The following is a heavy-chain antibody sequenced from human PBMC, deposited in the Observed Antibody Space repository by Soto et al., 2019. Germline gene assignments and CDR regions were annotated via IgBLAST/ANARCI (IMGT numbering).Heavy chain of an antibody. J-gene: IGHJ4*02. D-gene: IGHD6-19*01. V-gene: IGHV3-21*01. CDR1: GFTFSSYS. Sequence: GGSLRLSCAASGFTFSSYSMNWVRQAPGKGLEWVSSISSSSSYIYYADSVKGRFTISRDNAKNSLYLQMNSLRAEDTAVYYCASPIYGGWKNPVLYWGQGTLVTVSS. CDR3: ASPIYGGWKNPVLY. CDR2: ISSSSSYI.